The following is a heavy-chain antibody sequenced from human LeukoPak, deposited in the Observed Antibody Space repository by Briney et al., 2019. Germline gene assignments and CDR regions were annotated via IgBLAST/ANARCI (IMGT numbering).Heavy chain of an antibody. V-gene: IGHV3-30*18. D-gene: IGHD6-19*01. CDR3: AKIQGSGHTTPFVDY. J-gene: IGHJ4*02. CDR1: GFTFSSYG. CDR2: ISYDGSNK. Sequence: GGSLRLSCAASGFTFSSYGMHWVRQAPGKGLEWVAVISYDGSNKYYADSVKGRFTISRDNSKNTLYLQMNSLRAEDTAVYYCAKIQGSGHTTPFVDYRGQGTLVTVSS.